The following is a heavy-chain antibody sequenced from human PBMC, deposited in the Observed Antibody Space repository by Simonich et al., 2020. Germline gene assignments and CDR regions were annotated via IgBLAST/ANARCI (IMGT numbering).Heavy chain of an antibody. J-gene: IGHJ3*02. CDR1: GFTLSSYS. CDR2: ISTNSSYT. Sequence: EVQLVESGGGLVKPGGSLRLSCAASGFTLSSYSMNWVRQARGKGLDRISSISTNSSYTYYADSVKGRFTISRDNAKNSPYLQMNSLRAEDTAVYYCAREIEAGNAFDIWGQGTMVTVSS. CDR3: AREIEAGNAFDI. V-gene: IGHV3-21*01.